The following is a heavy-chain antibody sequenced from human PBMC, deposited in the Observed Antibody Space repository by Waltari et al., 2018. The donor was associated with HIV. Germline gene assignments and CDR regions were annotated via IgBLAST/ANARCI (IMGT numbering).Heavy chain of an antibody. J-gene: IGHJ5*01. CDR1: GSTFDVYP. Sequence: EVQLVESGGGLVLPGRSLSLSCPASGSTFDVYPMHWVRQHPGKGLEWISGLSWNSEITDYADSVKGRFTISRDNVKNLLYLQMNSLRPEDTALYYCAKGGSHLTIFEAWFDSWGQGTLVTVSS. D-gene: IGHD3-3*01. CDR2: LSWNSEIT. V-gene: IGHV3-9*01. CDR3: AKGGSHLTIFEAWFDS.